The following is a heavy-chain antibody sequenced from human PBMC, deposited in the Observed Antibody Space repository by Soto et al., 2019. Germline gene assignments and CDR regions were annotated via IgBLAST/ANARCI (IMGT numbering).Heavy chain of an antibody. CDR1: GYTFTGYY. Sequence: ASVKVSCKASGYTFTGYYMHWVRQAPGQGLEWMGWINPNSGGTNYAQKFQGWVTMTRDTSISTAYMELSRLRSDDTAVYYCARGLTICGVVIIEDYYYGMDVWGQGTTVTVSS. J-gene: IGHJ6*02. V-gene: IGHV1-2*04. CDR2: INPNSGGT. CDR3: ARGLTICGVVIIEDYYYGMDV. D-gene: IGHD3-3*01.